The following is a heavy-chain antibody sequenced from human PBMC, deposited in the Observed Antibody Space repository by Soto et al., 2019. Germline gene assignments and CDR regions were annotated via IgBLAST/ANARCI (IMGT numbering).Heavy chain of an antibody. Sequence: ASVKVSWKAAGYAFTSYYMHLGRQAPGQGLEWMGWISAYNGNTNYAQKLQGRVTMTTDTSTSTAYMELRSLRSDDTAAYYCARVAEYSSSWYLFYWGQGTLVTVSS. CDR2: ISAYNGNT. D-gene: IGHD6-13*01. CDR3: ARVAEYSSSWYLFY. V-gene: IGHV1-18*04. J-gene: IGHJ4*02. CDR1: GYAFTSYY.